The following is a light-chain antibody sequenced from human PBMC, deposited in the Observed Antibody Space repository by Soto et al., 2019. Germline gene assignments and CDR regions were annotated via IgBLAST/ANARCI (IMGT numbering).Light chain of an antibody. CDR3: AAWYDSLNGYV. J-gene: IGLJ1*01. Sequence: QSVLTQPPSASGTPGQRVTISCSGSSSNIGNNPVNWYQQLPGTAPKLLIYTNSQRPSGVPDRFSCSKSGTSASLAISWLQSEDEAAYYCAAWYDSLNGYVFGTGTKLTVL. CDR1: SSNIGNNP. CDR2: TNS. V-gene: IGLV1-44*01.